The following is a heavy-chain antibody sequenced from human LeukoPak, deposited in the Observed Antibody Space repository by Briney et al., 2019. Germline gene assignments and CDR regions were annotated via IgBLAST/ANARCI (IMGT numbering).Heavy chain of an antibody. D-gene: IGHD3-22*01. V-gene: IGHV3-30*02. CDR2: IRYDGSNK. Sequence: GGSLRLSCAASGFTFNSYPMHWVRQAPGKGLEWVAYIRYDGSNKYYADSVKGRFTISRDNSKNTLYLQMNSLRAEDTAVYYCAKDQVVVVITTIPYFDYWGQGTLVTVSS. CDR1: GFTFNSYP. J-gene: IGHJ4*02. CDR3: AKDQVVVVITTIPYFDY.